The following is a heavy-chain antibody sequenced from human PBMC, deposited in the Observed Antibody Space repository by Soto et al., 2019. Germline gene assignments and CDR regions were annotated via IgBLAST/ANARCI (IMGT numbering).Heavy chain of an antibody. CDR1: GGSISSSNW. CDR3: ARERGGYGLFDS. Sequence: ASETLSLTCDVSGGSISSSNWWSWVRQPPGKGLEWIGEIYHSGSTNFNPSLKSRVTIPIDRSNDQFSLNLKSVTAADTAVYYCARERGGYGLFDSWGQGTLVTVSS. CDR2: IYHSGST. V-gene: IGHV4-4*02. J-gene: IGHJ4*02. D-gene: IGHD5-18*01.